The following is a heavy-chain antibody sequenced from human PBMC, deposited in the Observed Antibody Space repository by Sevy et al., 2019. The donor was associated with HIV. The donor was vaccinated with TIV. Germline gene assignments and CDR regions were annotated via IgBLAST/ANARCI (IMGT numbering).Heavy chain of an antibody. D-gene: IGHD2-15*01. CDR1: GFTFSSYN. V-gene: IGHV3-21*01. CDR3: ARVVAFCSGGTCFPGYYYGMDV. J-gene: IGHJ6*02. CDR2: ISSSSNYI. Sequence: GGSLKLSCAASGFTFSSYNMNWVRQPPGKGLEWVSSISSSSNYITYADAVKGRFTVSRGNAKNSLYLEMNTLRAEGTTVYYCARVVAFCSGGTCFPGYYYGMDVWGQGTTVTVSS.